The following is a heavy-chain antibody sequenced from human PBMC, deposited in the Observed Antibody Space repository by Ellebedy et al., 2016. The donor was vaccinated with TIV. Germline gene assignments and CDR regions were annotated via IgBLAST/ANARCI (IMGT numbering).Heavy chain of an antibody. CDR1: GGSFSGYY. D-gene: IGHD2-2*01. J-gene: IGHJ5*02. CDR2: INHSGST. CDR3: ASGTTNPTFCSSTSCPNP. Sequence: SETLSLXXAVYGGSFSGYYWSWIRQPPGKGLEWIGEINHSGSTTYNPSLKSRVTISVDTSKNQFSLKLSSVTAADTAVYYCASGTTNPTFCSSTSCPNPWGQGTLVTVSS. V-gene: IGHV4-34*01.